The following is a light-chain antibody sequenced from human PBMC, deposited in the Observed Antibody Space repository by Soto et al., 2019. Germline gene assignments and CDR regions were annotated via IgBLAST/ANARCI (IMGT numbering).Light chain of an antibody. Sequence: QSVLTQPAYVSGSPGQSITISCTGTSSDVGGYDYVSWYQLHPGKAPKLMIFEVSNRPSGVSYRFSGSKSGNTAPLTISGLQVEDEADYFCSSYSISTAYLFGTGTKVTVL. CDR2: EVS. CDR1: SSDVGGYDY. V-gene: IGLV2-14*01. J-gene: IGLJ1*01. CDR3: SSYSISTAYL.